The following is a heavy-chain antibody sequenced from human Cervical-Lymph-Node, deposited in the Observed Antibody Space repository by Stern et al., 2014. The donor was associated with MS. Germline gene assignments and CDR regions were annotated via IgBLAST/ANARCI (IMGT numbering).Heavy chain of an antibody. CDR1: GGSISSGSYY. D-gene: IGHD6-6*01. Sequence: QLQLQESGPGLVKPSQTLSLTCTVSGGSISSGSYYWSWIRQPAGKGLEWIGRIYTSGSTNYNPSLKSRVTISVDTSKNQFPLKLSSVTAADTAVYYCAREKRGLGYYGMDVWGQGTTVTVSS. CDR2: IYTSGST. CDR3: AREKRGLGYYGMDV. V-gene: IGHV4-61*02. J-gene: IGHJ6*02.